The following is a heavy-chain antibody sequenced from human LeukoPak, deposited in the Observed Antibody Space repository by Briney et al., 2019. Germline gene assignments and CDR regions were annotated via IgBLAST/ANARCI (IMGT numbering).Heavy chain of an antibody. V-gene: IGHV4-61*02. J-gene: IGHJ4*02. D-gene: IGHD3-10*01. CDR3: ARAGVRGVIDY. CDR1: GGSISSGSYY. Sequence: PSETLSLTCTVSGGSISSGSYYWSWIRQPAGKGLEWIGRIYTSGSTNYNPSLKSRVTISVDTSKNQFSLKLSSVTAADTAVYYCARAGVRGVIDYWGQGTLVTVSS. CDR2: IYTSGST.